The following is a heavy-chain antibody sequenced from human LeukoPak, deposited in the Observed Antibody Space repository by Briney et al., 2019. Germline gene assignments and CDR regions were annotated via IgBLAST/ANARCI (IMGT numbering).Heavy chain of an antibody. V-gene: IGHV3-21*01. D-gene: IGHD3-3*01. CDR3: ARDDHFDYDFWSGYFSSGFEEKYYFDY. CDR1: GFTFSSYG. Sequence: GGSLRLSCAASGFTFSSYGMNWVRQAPGKGLEWVSSISSSSSYIYYADSVKGRFTISRDNAKNSLYLQMNSLRAEDTAVYYCARDDHFDYDFWSGYFSSGFEEKYYFDYWGQGTLVTVSS. CDR2: ISSSSSYI. J-gene: IGHJ4*02.